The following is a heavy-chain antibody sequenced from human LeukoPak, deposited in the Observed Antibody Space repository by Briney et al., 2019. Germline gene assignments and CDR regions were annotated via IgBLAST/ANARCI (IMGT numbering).Heavy chain of an antibody. CDR1: GYTFTSYD. D-gene: IGHD2-2*01. V-gene: IGHV1-8*01. J-gene: IGHJ5*02. Sequence: ASVKVSCKASGYTFTSYDINWVRQATGQGLEWMGWMNHNSGNTGYAQKFQGRVTMTRNTSISTAYMELSSLRSEDTAVYYCARVVWDIVVVPAAWFDPWGQGTLVTVSS. CDR3: ARVVWDIVVVPAAWFDP. CDR2: MNHNSGNT.